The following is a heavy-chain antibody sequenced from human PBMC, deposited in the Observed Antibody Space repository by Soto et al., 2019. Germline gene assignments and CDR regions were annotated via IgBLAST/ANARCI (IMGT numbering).Heavy chain of an antibody. CDR3: TTGNPLRYFDWLLPRDKRRRFDY. CDR2: IKSKTDGGTT. Sequence: EVQLVESGGGLVKPGGSLRLSCAASGFTFSNAWMSWVRQAPGKGLEWVGRIKSKTDGGTTDYAAPVKGRFTISRDDSKNTLYLQMNSLKTEDTAVYYCTTGNPLRYFDWLLPRDKRRRFDYWGQGTLVTVSS. CDR1: GFTFSNAW. D-gene: IGHD3-9*01. V-gene: IGHV3-15*01. J-gene: IGHJ4*02.